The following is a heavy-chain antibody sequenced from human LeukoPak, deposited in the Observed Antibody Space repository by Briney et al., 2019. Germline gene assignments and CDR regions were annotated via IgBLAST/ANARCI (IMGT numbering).Heavy chain of an antibody. CDR1: GFTFSSYE. CDR3: AKDDAWLQYGN. CDR2: ISYDGSNK. V-gene: IGHV3-30*18. Sequence: GGSLRLSCAASGFTFSSYEMNWVRQAPGKGLEWVAVISYDGSNKYYADSVKGRFTISRDNSKGTVYLQMNSLRPEDTAVYYCAKDDAWLQYGNWGRGTLVTVSS. D-gene: IGHD5-24*01. J-gene: IGHJ4*02.